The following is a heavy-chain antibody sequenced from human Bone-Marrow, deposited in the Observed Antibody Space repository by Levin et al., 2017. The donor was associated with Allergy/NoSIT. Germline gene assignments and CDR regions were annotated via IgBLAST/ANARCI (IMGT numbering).Heavy chain of an antibody. CDR2: IYYSGST. CDR3: ARVVTLAFCDY. V-gene: IGHV4-59*01. D-gene: IGHD4-23*01. CDR1: GGSISSYY. Sequence: KSSETLSLTCTVSGGSISSYYWSWIRQPPGKGLEWIGYIYYSGSTNYNPSLKSRVTMSVDTSKNQFSLKLSSVTAADTAMYYCARVVTLAFCDYWGQGTLVTVSS. J-gene: IGHJ4*02.